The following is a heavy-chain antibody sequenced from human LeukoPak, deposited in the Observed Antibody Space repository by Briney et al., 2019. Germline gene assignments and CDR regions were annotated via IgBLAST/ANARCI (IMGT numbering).Heavy chain of an antibody. CDR2: ISSSSRYT. CDR1: GFTFSDYY. Sequence: GGSLRLSCAASGFTFSDYYRSGMHQAPGKGREGGSYISSSSRYTNYTDSVKDRFTISRDNAKNSLYLQINSLRAADTVLYYCARVGELRCFDWLPPTNSFDPWGQGTLVTVSS. D-gene: IGHD3-9*01. CDR3: ARVGELRCFDWLPPTNSFDP. J-gene: IGHJ5*02. V-gene: IGHV3-11*05.